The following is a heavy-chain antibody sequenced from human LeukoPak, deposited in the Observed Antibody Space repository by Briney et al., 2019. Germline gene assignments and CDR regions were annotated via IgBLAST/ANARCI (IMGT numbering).Heavy chain of an antibody. J-gene: IGHJ4*02. CDR3: AREKVGATPFWPSTFDY. V-gene: IGHV4-39*07. CDR1: GGCISSSSYY. CDR2: INHSGST. D-gene: IGHD1-26*01. Sequence: SETLSLTCTVSGGCISSSSYYWGWIRQPPGKGLEWIGEINHSGSTNYNPSLKSRVTISVDTSKNQFSLKLSSVTAADTAVYYCAREKVGATPFWPSTFDYWGQGTLVTVSS.